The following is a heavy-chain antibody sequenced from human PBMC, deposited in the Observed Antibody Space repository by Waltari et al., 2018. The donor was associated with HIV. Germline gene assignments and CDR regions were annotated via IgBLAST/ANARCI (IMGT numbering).Heavy chain of an antibody. CDR2: IISSHTQM. Sequence: EVHLLESGGGLVKPGGSLRLSCEVSGFTFSNFSMNWVREAPGKGLGWVSSIISSHTQMSYADSVKGRFTIFRDNAKKSLYLQMNSLRDEDTAVYYCVRGAGRDLLLFGGDFWGQGTLVTVSS. CDR3: VRGAGRDLLLFGGDF. CDR1: GFTFSNFS. D-gene: IGHD3-16*01. J-gene: IGHJ4*02. V-gene: IGHV3-21*01.